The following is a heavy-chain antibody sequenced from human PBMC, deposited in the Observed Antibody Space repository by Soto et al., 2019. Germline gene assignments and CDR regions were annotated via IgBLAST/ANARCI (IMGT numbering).Heavy chain of an antibody. CDR1: GFTFSSYG. CDR2: ISYDGSNK. Sequence: GGSLRLSCAASGFTFSSYGMHWVRQAPGKGLEWVAVISYDGSNKYYADSVKGRFTISRDNSKNTLYLQMNSLRAEDTAVYYCAKYSLDLGYGDYELGYWGQGTLVTVSS. D-gene: IGHD4-17*01. J-gene: IGHJ4*02. V-gene: IGHV3-30*18. CDR3: AKYSLDLGYGDYELGY.